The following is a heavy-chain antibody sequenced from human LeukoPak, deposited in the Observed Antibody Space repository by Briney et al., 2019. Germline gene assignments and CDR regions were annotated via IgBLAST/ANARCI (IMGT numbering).Heavy chain of an antibody. J-gene: IGHJ6*02. CDR3: ARGGRFLEWFYYYGMDV. Sequence: ASVKVSCKASGCTFTSYDINWVRQATGQGLEWMGWTNPNSGNTGYAQKFQGRVTMTRNTSISTAYMELSSLRSEDTAVYYCARGGRFLEWFYYYGMDVWGQGTTVTVSS. CDR2: TNPNSGNT. D-gene: IGHD3-3*01. V-gene: IGHV1-8*01. CDR1: GCTFTSYD.